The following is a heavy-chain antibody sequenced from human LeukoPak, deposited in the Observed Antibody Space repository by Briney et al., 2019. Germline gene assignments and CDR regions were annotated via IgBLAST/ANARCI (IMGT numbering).Heavy chain of an antibody. CDR2: MYYSGTT. D-gene: IGHD2-15*01. J-gene: IGHJ4*02. CDR1: GGYISTNSYY. Sequence: SETLSLTCTVSGGYISTNSYYWSWVRQPPGKGLEWIGSMYYSGTTYYNPSLKSRVTISVDTSKNQFSLKLSSLTAADTAVYYCAVTATPGHYFDYWGQGSLVTVSS. CDR3: AVTATPGHYFDY. V-gene: IGHV4-39*01.